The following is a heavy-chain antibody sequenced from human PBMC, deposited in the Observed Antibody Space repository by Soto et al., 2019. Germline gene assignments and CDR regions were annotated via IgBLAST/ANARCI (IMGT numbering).Heavy chain of an antibody. Sequence: SLRLSCAASGFTFSRYGMHWVRQAPGKGLDWVAAISYDGSNKYYIDSVKGRFTISRDNSKNTLYLQMNSLRAEDTAVYYCAREQGDAFDIWGQGTMVTVSS. CDR2: ISYDGSNK. J-gene: IGHJ3*02. CDR1: GFTFSRYG. CDR3: AREQGDAFDI. V-gene: IGHV3-30-3*01.